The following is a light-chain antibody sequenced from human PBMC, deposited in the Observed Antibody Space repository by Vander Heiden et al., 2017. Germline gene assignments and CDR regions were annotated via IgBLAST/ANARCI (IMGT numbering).Light chain of an antibody. CDR2: GAS. Sequence: SPDTLSLSPGERATLSCRASQSVSSSYLAWYQQKPGKAPRLLISGASNRATGIPDRFSGSGSGTDFTLTISRLEPEDFAVYYCQQYSNSRFTFGPGTKVDIK. CDR1: QSVSSSY. J-gene: IGKJ3*01. V-gene: IGKV3-20*01. CDR3: QQYSNSRFT.